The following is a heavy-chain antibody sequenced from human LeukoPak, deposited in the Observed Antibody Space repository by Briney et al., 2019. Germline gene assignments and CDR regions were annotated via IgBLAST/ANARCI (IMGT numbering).Heavy chain of an antibody. Sequence: GGSLRLSCAASGFTFSSYAMHWVRQAPGKGLEWVAVISYDGSNKYYADSVKGRFTISRDNSKNTLYLQMNSLRAEDTAVYYCAREPELGSSSWYDAFDIWGQGTMVTVSS. V-gene: IGHV3-30-3*01. CDR2: ISYDGSNK. CDR3: AREPELGSSSWYDAFDI. J-gene: IGHJ3*02. CDR1: GFTFSSYA. D-gene: IGHD6-13*01.